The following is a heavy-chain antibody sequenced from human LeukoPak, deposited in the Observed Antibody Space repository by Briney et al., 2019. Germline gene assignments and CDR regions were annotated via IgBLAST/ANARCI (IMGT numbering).Heavy chain of an antibody. Sequence: GESLKISCKGSAYSFSIYWITWVRQMPGKGLEWMGRIDPSDSYINYSPSFQGHVTISADKSINTAYLQWSSLKASDTATYYCARSNYVGRSKYGYIDYWGQGTLVTVSS. CDR1: AYSFSIYW. CDR2: IDPSDSYI. D-gene: IGHD4-11*01. CDR3: ARSNYVGRSKYGYIDY. J-gene: IGHJ4*02. V-gene: IGHV5-10-1*01.